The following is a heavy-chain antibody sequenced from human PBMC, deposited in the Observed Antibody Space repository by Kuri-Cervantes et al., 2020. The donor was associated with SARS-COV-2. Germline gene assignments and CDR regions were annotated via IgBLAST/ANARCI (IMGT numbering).Heavy chain of an antibody. V-gene: IGHV3-20*04. Sequence: GESLKISCAASGFTFSSYSMNWVRQTPGKGLEWVSGINWNGGSTGYAGSVKGRFTISRDNAKNSLYLHMSSLSTEDTAVYYCVRGLAEGDYWGQGTLVTVSS. CDR1: GFTFSSYS. CDR2: INWNGGST. CDR3: VRGLAEGDY. J-gene: IGHJ4*02.